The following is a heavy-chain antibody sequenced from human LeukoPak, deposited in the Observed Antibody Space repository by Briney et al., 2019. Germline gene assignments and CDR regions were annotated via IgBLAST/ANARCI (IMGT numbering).Heavy chain of an antibody. CDR1: GYTFTSYG. V-gene: IGHV1-18*01. J-gene: IGHJ5*02. D-gene: IGHD3-16*01. CDR2: ISAYNGNT. CDR3: ARVLVGGVVDR. Sequence: ASVTVSCTASGYTFTSYGISWVGQAPGQGLEWMGWISAYNGNTNYAQKLQGRVTMTTDTSTSTAYMELRSLRSDDTAVYYCARVLVGGVVDRWGQGTLVTVFS.